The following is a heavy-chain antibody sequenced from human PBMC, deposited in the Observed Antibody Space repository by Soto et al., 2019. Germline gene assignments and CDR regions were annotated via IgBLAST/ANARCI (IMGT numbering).Heavy chain of an antibody. Sequence: QVQLVESGGGVVQPGRSLRLSCAASGFTFTSYAMHWVRQAPGKGLEYMAIISYDGTNTYYADSVKGRFTISRDNSKNTLYLQMKSLRAEDTAVYYCAKDGETKQWLRYFDYWGQGVLVTVSS. D-gene: IGHD6-19*01. CDR1: GFTFTSYA. V-gene: IGHV3-30*18. CDR3: AKDGETKQWLRYFDY. J-gene: IGHJ4*02. CDR2: ISYDGTNT.